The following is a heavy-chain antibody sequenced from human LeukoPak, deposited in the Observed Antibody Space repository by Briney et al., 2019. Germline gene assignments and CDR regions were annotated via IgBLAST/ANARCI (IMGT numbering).Heavy chain of an antibody. V-gene: IGHV4-59*13. Sequence: SETLSLTCTVSGGSISSYYWSWIRQPPGKGWEWIGYIYYSGTTTYNPSLKSRVTMSVDTSKNQFSLKLSSVTAADTAVYFCARSNSGWPFFDYWGQGTLVTVSS. CDR3: ARSNSGWPFFDY. D-gene: IGHD6-19*01. CDR1: GGSISSYY. CDR2: IYYSGTT. J-gene: IGHJ4*02.